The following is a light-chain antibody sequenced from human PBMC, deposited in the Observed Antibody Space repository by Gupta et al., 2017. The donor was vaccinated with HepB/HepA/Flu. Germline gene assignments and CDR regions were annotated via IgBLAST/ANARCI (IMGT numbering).Light chain of an antibody. CDR3: MQGTHWART. CDR1: QSLVYSDGNTY. J-gene: IGKJ1*01. CDR2: KVS. V-gene: IGKV2-30*01. Sequence: DVVMTQSPLSLPVTLGQPASIPCSSSQSLVYSDGNTYLNWFQQRPGQSPRRLISKVSIRDSGVPDRFSGIGSGTDFTLKISRVEAEDVGVYYCMQGTHWARTFGQGTKVEIK.